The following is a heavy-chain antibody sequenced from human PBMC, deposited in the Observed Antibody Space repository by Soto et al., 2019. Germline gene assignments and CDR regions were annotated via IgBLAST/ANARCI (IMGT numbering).Heavy chain of an antibody. D-gene: IGHD5-18*01. CDR2: IDWDDDK. J-gene: IGHJ3*02. Sequence: SGPTLVNPTQTLTLTCTFSGFSLSTSGMCVSWIRQPPGKALEWLALIDWDDDKYYSTSLKTRLTISKDTSKNQVVLTMTNMDPVDTATYYCARTDTAMAPAPFDAFDIWGQGTMVTVSS. V-gene: IGHV2-70*01. CDR1: GFSLSTSGMC. CDR3: ARTDTAMAPAPFDAFDI.